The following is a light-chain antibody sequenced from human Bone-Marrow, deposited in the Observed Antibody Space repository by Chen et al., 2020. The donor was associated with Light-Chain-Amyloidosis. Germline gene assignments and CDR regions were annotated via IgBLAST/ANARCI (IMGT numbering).Light chain of an antibody. CDR1: SIGSTS. V-gene: IGLV3-21*02. Sequence: SYLLTQPSSVSVAPGQTATIACGGNSIGSTSGHWYQQTPGEAPLLVVYDDSDRPSGIPERLAGSNSGNTASLTISRVEAGDEDDYYCRVGDGSGDRPVFGGGSKLTVL. CDR3: RVGDGSGDRPV. J-gene: IGLJ3*02. CDR2: DDS.